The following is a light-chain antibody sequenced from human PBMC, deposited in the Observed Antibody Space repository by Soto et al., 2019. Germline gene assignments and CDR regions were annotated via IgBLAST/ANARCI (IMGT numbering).Light chain of an antibody. Sequence: QSVLTQPPSVSGAPGQTVTISCTGSSSNIGAGYEVHWYHQIPGTAPKLLVSANKNRPSGVPDRLSASKSGTSASLAITGLQAEDEAHYYCSSYTSSGTLVFGTGTKLTVL. CDR1: SSNIGAGYE. CDR2: ANK. V-gene: IGLV1-40*01. CDR3: SSYTSSGTLV. J-gene: IGLJ1*01.